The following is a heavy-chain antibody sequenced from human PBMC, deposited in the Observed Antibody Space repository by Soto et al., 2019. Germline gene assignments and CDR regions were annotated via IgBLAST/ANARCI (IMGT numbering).Heavy chain of an antibody. Sequence: GASVKVSCKASGYTFTGYYMHWVRQAPGQGLEWMGWINPNSGGTNYAQKFQGWVTMTRDTSISTAYMELSRLRSDDTAVYYCAREAGQQLVKYWFDPWGQGTLVTVSS. J-gene: IGHJ5*02. CDR3: AREAGQQLVKYWFDP. D-gene: IGHD6-13*01. CDR2: INPNSGGT. CDR1: GYTFTGYY. V-gene: IGHV1-2*04.